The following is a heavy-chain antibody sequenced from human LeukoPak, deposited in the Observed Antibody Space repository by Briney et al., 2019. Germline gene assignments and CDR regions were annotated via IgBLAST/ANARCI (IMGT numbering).Heavy chain of an antibody. Sequence: TLSRTSTVAAGSISSGSYYRCWIQQPAGKRLEWIGLIYTSGSTNYNPSLKSRVTISVDTSKNQFSLKLSSVTAADTAVYYCARDTVDSSGYYLNWFDPWGQGTLVTVSS. D-gene: IGHD3-22*01. CDR3: ARDTVDSSGYYLNWFDP. CDR2: IYTSGST. J-gene: IGHJ5*02. CDR1: AGSISSGSYY. V-gene: IGHV4-61*02.